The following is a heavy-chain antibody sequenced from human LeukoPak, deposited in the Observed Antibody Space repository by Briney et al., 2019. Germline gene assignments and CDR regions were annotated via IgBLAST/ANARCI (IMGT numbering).Heavy chain of an antibody. CDR2: IKVDGSEK. D-gene: IGHD1-1*01. J-gene: IGHJ4*02. CDR1: GFTFSNYW. CDR3: ARKTGVTWEAFDY. V-gene: IGHV3-7*03. Sequence: GGSLRLSCAASGFTFSNYWMSWVRQAPGKGLEWVANIKVDGSEKYYLDSVKGRFTISRDNAKNSVYLQMNSLRTEDTAVYYCARKTGVTWEAFDYWGQGTLVTVSS.